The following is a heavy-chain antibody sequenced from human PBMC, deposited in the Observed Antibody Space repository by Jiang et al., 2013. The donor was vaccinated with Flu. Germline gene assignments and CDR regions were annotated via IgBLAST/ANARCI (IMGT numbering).Heavy chain of an antibody. CDR1: GGSFSGYY. CDR3: ARQATPGYYDYVWGSPNRGWNDAFDI. Sequence: LLKPSETLSLTCAVYGGSFSGYYWSWIRQPPGKGLEWIGEINHSGSTNYNPSLKSRVTISVDTSKNQFSLKLSSVTAADTAVYYCARQATPGYYDYVWGSPNRGWNDAFDIWGQGTMVTVSS. CDR2: INHSGST. V-gene: IGHV4-34*01. D-gene: IGHD3-16*01. J-gene: IGHJ3*02.